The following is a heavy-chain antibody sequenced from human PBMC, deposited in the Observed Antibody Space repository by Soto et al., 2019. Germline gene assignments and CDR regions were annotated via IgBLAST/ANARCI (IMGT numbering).Heavy chain of an antibody. CDR3: ASHDPGALFDP. J-gene: IGHJ5*02. CDR1: RYIFTAYF. CDR2: INPNNGAT. D-gene: IGHD1-1*01. V-gene: IGHV1-2*02. Sequence: QVQLLQSGAEVKKPGASVKVSCKVPRYIFTAYFLPWFRQPPGQGLEWMGGINPNNGATHYGLSFQGRVTMTRDTSISTAYMALSSLRSDDTAVYYCASHDPGALFDPWGQGTLVIFSS.